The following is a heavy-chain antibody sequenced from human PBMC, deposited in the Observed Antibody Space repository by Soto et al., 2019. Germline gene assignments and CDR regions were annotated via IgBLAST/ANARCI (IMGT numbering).Heavy chain of an antibody. D-gene: IGHD1-1*01. V-gene: IGHV3-11*05. CDR1: GFTFSDYY. J-gene: IGHJ4*02. Sequence: QVQLVESGGGLVKPGGSLRLSCAASGFTFSDYYMSWIRQAPGKGLEWVSYISSSSSYTNYADSVKGRFTISRDNAKNSLYLQMNSLRAEDTAVYYCARVAFPPGDYFDYWGQGTLVTVSS. CDR3: ARVAFPPGDYFDY. CDR2: ISSSSSYT.